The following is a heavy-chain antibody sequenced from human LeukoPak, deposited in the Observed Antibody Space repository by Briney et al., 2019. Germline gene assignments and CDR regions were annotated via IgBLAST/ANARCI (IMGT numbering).Heavy chain of an antibody. Sequence: TGGSLRLSCAASGFTFSSYGMHWLRQAPGKGLEWLAFTKFDGSKKFYADSVKGRFTISRDNSENTLHLQMNSLRPEDTALYYCAKGGTSGFSARDGFNVWGQGTIVTVSS. V-gene: IGHV3-30*02. CDR3: AKGGTSGFSARDGFNV. CDR2: TKFDGSKK. J-gene: IGHJ3*01. CDR1: GFTFSSYG. D-gene: IGHD3-3*01.